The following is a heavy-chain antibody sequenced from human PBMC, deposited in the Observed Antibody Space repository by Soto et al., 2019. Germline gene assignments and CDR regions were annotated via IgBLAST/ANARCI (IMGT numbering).Heavy chain of an antibody. V-gene: IGHV3-23*01. CDR3: XXXXXXXXXXXXXFDY. J-gene: IGHJ4*02. Sequence: EVQLLESGGGLVQPGGSLRLSCAASGFTFSSYAMXXXXXXXXXXXXXXSAISGSGGSTYYADSVKGRFTISRDNXXXXXXXXXXXXXXXXXXXXXXXXXXXXXXXXXXXFDYWGQGTLVTVSS. CDR1: GFTFSSYA. CDR2: ISGSGGST.